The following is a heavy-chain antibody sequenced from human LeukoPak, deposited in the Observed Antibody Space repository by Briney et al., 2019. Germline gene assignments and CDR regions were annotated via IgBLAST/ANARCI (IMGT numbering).Heavy chain of an antibody. CDR1: GGSISSSSYY. CDR2: IYYSGST. Sequence: KSSETLSLTCTVSGGSISSSSYYWGWIRQPPGKGLEWIGSIYYSGSTYYNPSLKSRVTISVDTSKNQFSLKLSSVTAADTAVYYCASAGLITMIPHGGHAFDIWGQGTMVTVSS. D-gene: IGHD3-22*01. CDR3: ASAGLITMIPHGGHAFDI. V-gene: IGHV4-39*01. J-gene: IGHJ3*02.